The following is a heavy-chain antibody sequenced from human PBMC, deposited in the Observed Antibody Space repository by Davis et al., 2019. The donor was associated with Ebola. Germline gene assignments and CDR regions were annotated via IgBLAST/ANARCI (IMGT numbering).Heavy chain of an antibody. CDR1: GFTFSSYS. CDR3: ARDQEEYSGYDYGGYYYYGIDV. V-gene: IGHV3-48*02. Sequence: GESLKISCAASGFTFSSYSMNWVRQAPGKGLEWVSYISSSSSTIYYADSVKGRFTISRDNAKNSLYLQMNSLRDEDTAVYYCARDQEEYSGYDYGGYYYYGIDVWGQGTTVTVSS. J-gene: IGHJ6*02. CDR2: ISSSSSTI. D-gene: IGHD5-12*01.